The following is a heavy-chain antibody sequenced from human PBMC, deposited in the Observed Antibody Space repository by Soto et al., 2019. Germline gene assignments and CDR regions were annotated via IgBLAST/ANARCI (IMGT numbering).Heavy chain of an antibody. Sequence: QLQLQESGPGLVKPSETLSLTCTVSGGSISSSSYYWGWIRQPPGKGLEWIGSIYYSGSTYYNPSAKRRVTISVYPSKDQFSLQQSSVTAADTAVYYCARRSRAGAGSFDYWGQGTLVTVSS. CDR3: ARRSRAGAGSFDY. J-gene: IGHJ4*02. CDR2: IYYSGST. CDR1: GGSISSSSYY. D-gene: IGHD6-19*01. V-gene: IGHV4-39*01.